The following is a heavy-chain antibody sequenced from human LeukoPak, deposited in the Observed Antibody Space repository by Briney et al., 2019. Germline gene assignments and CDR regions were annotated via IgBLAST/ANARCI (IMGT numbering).Heavy chain of an antibody. J-gene: IGHJ5*02. CDR2: IKKDGSEK. V-gene: IGHV3-7*01. Sequence: PGGSLRLSCAASGFTFSRYWMSWVRQAPGKGLEWVANIKKDGSEKYYVDSVKGRFTISRDNAKNSLYLQMNSLRAEDTAVYSCARQAGVRGVNRNRWFDPWGQGTLVTVSS. CDR3: ARQAGVRGVNRNRWFDP. CDR1: GFTFSRYW. D-gene: IGHD3-10*01.